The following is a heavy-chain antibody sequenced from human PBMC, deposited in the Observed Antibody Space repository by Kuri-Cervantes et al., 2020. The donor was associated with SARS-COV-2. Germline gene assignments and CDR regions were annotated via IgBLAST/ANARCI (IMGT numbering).Heavy chain of an antibody. D-gene: IGHD2-2*01. J-gene: IGHJ4*02. Sequence: SVKVSCKASGGTFSSYAISWVRQAPGQGLEWMGRIIPILGIANYAQKFQGRVTITAGKSTSTAYMELSSLRSEDTAVYYCARDQDIVVVPADYNDYWGQGTLVTVSS. CDR1: GGTFSSYA. CDR3: ARDQDIVVVPADYNDY. CDR2: IIPILGIA. V-gene: IGHV1-69*04.